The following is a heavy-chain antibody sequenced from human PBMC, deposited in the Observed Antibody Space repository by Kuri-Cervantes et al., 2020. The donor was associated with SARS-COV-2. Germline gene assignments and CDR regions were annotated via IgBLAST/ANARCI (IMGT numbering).Heavy chain of an antibody. Sequence: ASVKVSCKASGYTFTTYAISWVRQAPGQGLEWMGWISAYNGNTTYVQILQDRVTMTTDTSTSTAYMELRSLRSDDTAVYYCARDRVVPAGYYYGMDVWGQGTTVTVSS. CDR2: ISAYNGNT. CDR1: GYTFTTYA. V-gene: IGHV1-18*01. CDR3: ARDRVVPAGYYYGMDV. D-gene: IGHD2-2*01. J-gene: IGHJ6*02.